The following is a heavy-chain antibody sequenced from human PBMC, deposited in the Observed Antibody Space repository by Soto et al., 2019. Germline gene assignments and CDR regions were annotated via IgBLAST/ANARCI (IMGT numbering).Heavy chain of an antibody. J-gene: IGHJ6*02. V-gene: IGHV1-69*01. Sequence: QLQLVQSGAEVKKPGSSVKVSCKASGGTFSSYAISWVRQAPGQGLEWMGGIIPIFGTANYAQKFQGRVTITADESTSRADMELSSLRSEDTAVYYCARGGEAAADNGMDVWGQGTTVTVSS. CDR3: ARGGEAAADNGMDV. CDR1: GGTFSSYA. D-gene: IGHD6-13*01. CDR2: IIPIFGTA.